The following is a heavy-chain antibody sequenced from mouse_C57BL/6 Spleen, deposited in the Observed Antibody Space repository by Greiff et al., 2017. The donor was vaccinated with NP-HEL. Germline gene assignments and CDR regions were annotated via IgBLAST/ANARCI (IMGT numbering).Heavy chain of an antibody. J-gene: IGHJ4*01. Sequence: EVKLMESGPGLVKPSQSLSLTCSVTGYSITSGYYWNWIRQFPGNKLEWMGYISYDGSNNYNPSLKNRISITRDTSKNQFFLKLNSVTTEDTATYYCARVYYDYYYAMDYWGQGTSVTVSS. V-gene: IGHV3-6*01. CDR1: GYSITSGYY. D-gene: IGHD2-4*01. CDR2: ISYDGSN. CDR3: ARVYYDYYYAMDY.